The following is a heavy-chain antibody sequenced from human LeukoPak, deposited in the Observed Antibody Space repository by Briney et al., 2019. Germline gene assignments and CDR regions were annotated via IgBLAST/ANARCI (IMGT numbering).Heavy chain of an antibody. Sequence: PGGSLRLSCAASGFTFSTYGMHWVRQAPGKGLEWVAFIRYDGTNRYYADSVKGRFTISRDNSKNTLYLQMNSLRAEDTAVYYCAKDSQWELLGFDYWGQGTLVTVSS. J-gene: IGHJ4*02. V-gene: IGHV3-30*02. CDR1: GFTFSTYG. CDR2: IRYDGTNR. CDR3: AKDSQWELLGFDY. D-gene: IGHD1-26*01.